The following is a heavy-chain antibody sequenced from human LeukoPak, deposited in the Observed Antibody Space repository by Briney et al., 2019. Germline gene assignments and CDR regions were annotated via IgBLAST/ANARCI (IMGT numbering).Heavy chain of an antibody. Sequence: PSETPSLTCTVSSYSIRSGYYWGWIRQPPGKGLEWIGSIYHTGSTYDNPSLKSRVTISVDTSKNQFSLKLSSVTAADTAVYYCARDFRGLEPESNWFDPWGQGTLVTVSS. J-gene: IGHJ5*02. CDR2: IYHTGST. D-gene: IGHD1-1*01. CDR3: ARDFRGLEPESNWFDP. CDR1: SYSIRSGYY. V-gene: IGHV4-38-2*02.